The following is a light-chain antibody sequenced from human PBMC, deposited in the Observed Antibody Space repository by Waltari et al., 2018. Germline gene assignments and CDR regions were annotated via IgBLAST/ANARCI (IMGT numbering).Light chain of an antibody. Sequence: EIVLTQSPATLSLSPGERATLSCRASQNVSDSLDWYQHQPGQAPRLLVYDASNRATGVPARFSGSGSGTHFTLTISSLEPADFAVYYCQHRSGPFGPGTKVDFK. J-gene: IGKJ3*01. CDR1: QNVSDS. CDR3: QHRSGP. CDR2: DAS. V-gene: IGKV3-11*01.